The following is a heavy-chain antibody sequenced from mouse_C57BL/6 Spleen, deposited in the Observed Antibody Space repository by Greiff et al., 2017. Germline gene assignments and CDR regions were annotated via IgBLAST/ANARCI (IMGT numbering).Heavy chain of an antibody. J-gene: IGHJ3*01. Sequence: DVKLVESGGGLVKPGGSLKLSCAASGFTFSSYAMSWVRQTPEKRLEWVATISDGGSYTYYPDNVKGRFTISRDNAKNNLYLQMSHLKSEDTAMYYCARDRLGPYDYDDWFAYWGQGTLVTVSA. V-gene: IGHV5-4*01. D-gene: IGHD2-4*01. CDR3: ARDRLGPYDYDDWFAY. CDR1: GFTFSSYA. CDR2: ISDGGSYT.